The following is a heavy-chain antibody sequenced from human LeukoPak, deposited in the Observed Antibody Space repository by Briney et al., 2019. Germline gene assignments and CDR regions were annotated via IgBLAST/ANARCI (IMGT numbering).Heavy chain of an antibody. J-gene: IGHJ4*02. D-gene: IGHD2-21*02. CDR2: IYPGDSDT. Sequence: GESLKISCKGPGYSFTNYWIGWVRQMPGKGLEWMGIIYPGDSDTRYSPSFQGQVTISADKSTSTAYLQWSSLKASDTAMYYCTRRDCGGDCPSYDYWGQGTLVTVSS. CDR1: GYSFTNYW. V-gene: IGHV5-51*01. CDR3: TRRDCGGDCPSYDY.